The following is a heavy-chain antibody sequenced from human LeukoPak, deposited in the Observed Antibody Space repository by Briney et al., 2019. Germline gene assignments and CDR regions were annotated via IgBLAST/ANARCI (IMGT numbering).Heavy chain of an antibody. V-gene: IGHV6-1*01. CDR2: THYRSKWYN. Sequence: SQTLSLTCAISGDSVSSNSAAWNWIRQSPSRGLEWLGRTHYRSKWYNDYAVSVKSRITINPDTSKNQFSLQLNSVTPEDTAVCYCASTFGVGWYESFDIWGQGTMVTVSS. CDR3: ASTFGVGWYESFDI. J-gene: IGHJ3*02. CDR1: GDSVSSNSAA. D-gene: IGHD6-19*01.